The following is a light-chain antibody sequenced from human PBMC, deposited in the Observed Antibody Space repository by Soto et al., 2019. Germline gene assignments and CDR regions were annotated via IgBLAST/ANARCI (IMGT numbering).Light chain of an antibody. V-gene: IGLV2-8*01. CDR1: SGDVGGYNY. Sequence: QSALTQPPSASGSPGQSVTISCTGTSGDVGGYNYVSWYQQHPGKAPKLVIYEVSERPSEVPDRFSGSKSGNTASLTVSGLQAEDEAIYYCSSYAGSPVVFGGGTKLTVL. CDR3: SSYAGSPVV. J-gene: IGLJ2*01. CDR2: EVS.